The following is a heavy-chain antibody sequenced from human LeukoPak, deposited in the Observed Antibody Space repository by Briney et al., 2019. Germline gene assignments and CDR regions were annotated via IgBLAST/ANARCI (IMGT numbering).Heavy chain of an antibody. D-gene: IGHD2-15*01. V-gene: IGHV3-23*01. CDR3: AKLDCSGGSCHNLNF. Sequence: PGGSLRLSCAASGFTFSSYAMNWVRQAPGKGPEWVSAITGSGAGTYYADSVKGRFTISRDNSKNTLYLQMNSLGAEDTAVYFCAKLDCSGGSCHNLNFWGQGTLVTVSS. CDR2: ITGSGAGT. J-gene: IGHJ4*02. CDR1: GFTFSSYA.